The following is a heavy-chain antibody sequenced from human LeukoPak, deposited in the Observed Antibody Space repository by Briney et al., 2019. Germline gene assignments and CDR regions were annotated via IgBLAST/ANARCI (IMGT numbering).Heavy chain of an antibody. V-gene: IGHV5-51*01. CDR2: IYPGDSDT. CDR3: ARRRRCSSSSCPPDY. J-gene: IGHJ4*02. CDR1: GYTFTTYW. Sequence: PGESLKISCRGSGYTFTTYWIGWVRQMPGKGLEWMGIIYPGDSDTRYSPSFQGQVTMSADKSINTAYLQWSSRRAWGTAMYYCARRRRCSSSSCPPDYWGQGTLVTVSS. D-gene: IGHD2-2*01.